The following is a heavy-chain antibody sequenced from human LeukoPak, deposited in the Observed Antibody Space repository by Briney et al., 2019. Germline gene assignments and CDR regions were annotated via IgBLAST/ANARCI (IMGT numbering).Heavy chain of an antibody. Sequence: SETLSLTCTVSGGSISSYYWSWIRQPPGKGLEWIGYIYYSGSTNYNPSLKSRVTISVDTSKNQFSLKLSSVTAADTAVYYCARAKGAARAFDIWGQGTMVTVSS. CDR2: IYYSGST. CDR3: ARAKGAARAFDI. J-gene: IGHJ3*02. V-gene: IGHV4-59*01. CDR1: GGSISSYY. D-gene: IGHD6-25*01.